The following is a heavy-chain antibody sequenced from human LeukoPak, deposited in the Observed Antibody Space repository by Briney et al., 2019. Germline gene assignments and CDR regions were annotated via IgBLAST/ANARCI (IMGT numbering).Heavy chain of an antibody. Sequence: ASVKVSCKASGYTFTSYDINWVRQATGQGLEWMGWMNPNSGNTGYAQKFQGRVTMTRNTSISTAYMELSSLRSEDTAVYYCAIVEMATIRSEGRFDIWGQGTMVTVSS. CDR1: GYTFTSYD. J-gene: IGHJ3*02. CDR3: AIVEMATIRSEGRFDI. CDR2: MNPNSGNT. V-gene: IGHV1-8*01. D-gene: IGHD5-24*01.